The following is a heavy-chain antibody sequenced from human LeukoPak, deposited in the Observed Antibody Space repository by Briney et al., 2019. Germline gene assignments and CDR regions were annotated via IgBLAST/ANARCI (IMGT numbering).Heavy chain of an antibody. CDR1: GYTFTGYY. CDR2: INPNSGGT. D-gene: IGHD3-22*01. Sequence: GASVKVSCKASGYTFTGYYMHWVRQAPGQGLEWMGWINPNSGGTNYAQKFQGWVTMTRDTSISTAYMELSRLRSDDTAVYYCARGRYYYDSSGYYYGNWFDPWGQGTLVTVSS. J-gene: IGHJ5*02. CDR3: ARGRYYYDSSGYYYGNWFDP. V-gene: IGHV1-2*04.